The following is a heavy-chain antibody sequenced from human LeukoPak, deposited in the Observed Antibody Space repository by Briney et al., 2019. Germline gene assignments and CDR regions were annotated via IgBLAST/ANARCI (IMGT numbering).Heavy chain of an antibody. CDR1: GGSISSYY. CDR2: IYTSGST. J-gene: IGHJ6*02. CDR3: ARGPLYCSSTSCRYYYYYGMDV. V-gene: IGHV4-4*07. Sequence: SETLSLTCTVSGGSISSYYWSWLRQPAGKGLEWIGRIYTSGSTNYNPSLKSRVTMSVDTSKNQFSLKLSSVTAADTAVYYCARGPLYCSSTSCRYYYYYGMDVWGQGTTVTVSS. D-gene: IGHD2-2*01.